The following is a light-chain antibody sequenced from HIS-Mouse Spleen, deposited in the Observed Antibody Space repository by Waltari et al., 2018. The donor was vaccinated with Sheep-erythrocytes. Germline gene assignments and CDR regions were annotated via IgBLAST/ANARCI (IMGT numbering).Light chain of an antibody. J-gene: IGLJ2*01. Sequence: QSALTQPASVSGSPGQSITIPCTGTSSDVGGSNYVTWYQQHPGKAPKLMIYDVRNRPSGVSNRFSGSKSGNTASLTISGLQAEDEADYYCSSYTSSTVVFGGGTKLTVL. CDR2: DVR. CDR1: SSDVGGSNY. V-gene: IGLV2-14*03. CDR3: SSYTSSTVV.